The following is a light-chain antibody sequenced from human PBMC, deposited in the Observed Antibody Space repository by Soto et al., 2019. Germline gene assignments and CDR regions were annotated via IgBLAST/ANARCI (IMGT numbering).Light chain of an antibody. Sequence: EIVLTQSPGTLSLSPGERATLSCRASQSVSSNYLAWYQQKPGQAPRLLIYAASSRATGIPDRFIGSGSGTDFTLTIIRLEPEDFAVYYCQQYGGSPRVTFGGGTKVEIK. V-gene: IGKV3-20*01. J-gene: IGKJ4*01. CDR3: QQYGGSPRVT. CDR2: AAS. CDR1: QSVSSNY.